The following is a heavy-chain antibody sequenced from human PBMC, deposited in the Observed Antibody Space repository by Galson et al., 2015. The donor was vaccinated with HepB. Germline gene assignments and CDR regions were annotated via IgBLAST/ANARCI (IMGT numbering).Heavy chain of an antibody. V-gene: IGHV3-21*01. D-gene: IGHD2-2*01. CDR2: ITGSSTYI. Sequence: SLRLSCAASGFNFGSYTMTWVRQAPGKGLDWVSSITGSSTYIYYADSVKGRFTISRDNAKNSLYLQMNSLRAEDTAVFYCARSDIVVLPATTYHGMDVWGQGTTVTVSS. CDR1: GFNFGSYT. CDR3: ARSDIVVLPATTYHGMDV. J-gene: IGHJ6*02.